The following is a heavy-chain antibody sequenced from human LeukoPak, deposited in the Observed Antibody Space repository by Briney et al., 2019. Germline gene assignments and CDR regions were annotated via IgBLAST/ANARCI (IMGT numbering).Heavy chain of an antibody. CDR1: GFTFSDYY. J-gene: IGHJ4*02. D-gene: IGHD3-22*01. Sequence: PGESPRLSCAASGFTFSDYYMAWIRQAPGKGLKWISYISTSAGTIYYADSVKGRFTISRDNAKNSLYLQMNSLRAEDTAVYYCARDAIDSSGFDFDYWGQGTLVTVSS. V-gene: IGHV3-11*01. CDR2: ISTSAGTI. CDR3: ARDAIDSSGFDFDY.